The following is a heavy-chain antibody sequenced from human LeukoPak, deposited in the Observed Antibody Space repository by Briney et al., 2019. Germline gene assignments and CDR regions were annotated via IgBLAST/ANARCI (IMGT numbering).Heavy chain of an antibody. CDR3: AKGEFWTGQAEYFQH. V-gene: IGHV3-33*03. CDR1: GFTFRTYG. CDR2: IWNDGGKK. Sequence: GWSLRLSCAASGFTFRTYGMYWVRQAPGKGLEWVAMIWNDGGKKNHADSVKGRFTISRDNSKDTLFLQMNGLRPEDTAVYYCAKGEFWTGQAEYFQHWGQGTLVTVSS. J-gene: IGHJ1*01. D-gene: IGHD3/OR15-3a*01.